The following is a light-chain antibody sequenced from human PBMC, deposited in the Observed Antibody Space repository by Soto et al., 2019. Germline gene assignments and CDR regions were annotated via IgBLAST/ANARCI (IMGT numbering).Light chain of an antibody. J-gene: IGLJ1*01. CDR1: SSDVGGYNY. Sequence: QSVLTQPASVSGSPGQSITISCTGTSSDVGGYNYVSWYQQHPGKAPKLMIYEVSNRHSGVPSRFSGCESGNTGSLTISGLESEDGPYYYCSSYTSSSTYVFGTGTKLTVL. CDR3: SSYTSSSTYV. CDR2: EVS. V-gene: IGLV2-14*01.